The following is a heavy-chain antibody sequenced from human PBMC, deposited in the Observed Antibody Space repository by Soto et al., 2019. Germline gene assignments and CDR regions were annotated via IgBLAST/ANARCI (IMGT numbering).Heavy chain of an antibody. CDR3: ARAPIHYDILTGFAFDI. Sequence: GGSLRLSCAASGFTFSSYDMHWVRQAPGKGLEWVSAIGTAGDTYYPGSVKGRFTISRENAENSLYLQMNSLRAGDTAVYYGARAPIHYDILTGFAFDIWGQGTMVTVSS. V-gene: IGHV3-13*01. D-gene: IGHD3-9*01. CDR2: IGTAGDT. J-gene: IGHJ3*02. CDR1: GFTFSSYD.